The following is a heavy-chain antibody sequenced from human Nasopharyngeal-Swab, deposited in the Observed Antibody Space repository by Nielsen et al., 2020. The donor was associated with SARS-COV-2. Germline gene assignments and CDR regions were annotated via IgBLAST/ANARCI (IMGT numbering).Heavy chain of an antibody. Sequence: WVRQAPGQGLEWMGIINPSGGSTSYAQKFQGRVTMTRDTSTSTVYMELSSLRSEDTAVYYCASSPYDFWSGYRFDYWGQGTLVTVSS. J-gene: IGHJ4*02. V-gene: IGHV1-46*01. D-gene: IGHD3-3*01. CDR2: INPSGGST. CDR3: ASSPYDFWSGYRFDY.